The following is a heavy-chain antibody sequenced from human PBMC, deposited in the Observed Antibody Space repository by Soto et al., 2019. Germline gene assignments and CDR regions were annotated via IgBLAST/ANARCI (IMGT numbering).Heavy chain of an antibody. CDR1: GFPFSSYA. Sequence: LSLTCAASGFPFSSYAMSWVRQAPGKGLEWVSAISGSGGSTYYADSVKGRFTISRDNSKNTLYLQMNSLRAEDTAVYYCAKANWFDPWGQGTLVTVSS. V-gene: IGHV3-23*01. J-gene: IGHJ5*02. CDR2: ISGSGGST. CDR3: AKANWFDP.